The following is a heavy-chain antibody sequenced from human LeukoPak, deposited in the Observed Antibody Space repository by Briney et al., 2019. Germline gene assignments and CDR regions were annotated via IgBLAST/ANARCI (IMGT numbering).Heavy chain of an antibody. V-gene: IGHV3-53*01. CDR3: ARDLKTGGWCGDFDY. J-gene: IGHJ4*02. Sequence: PGGSLRLSCVASGFTVSSNYMSWVRQAPGKGLEWVSAIFSGGSTFYADSVTGRFTISRDNSKNTVYLEMNSLRAEDTAVYYCARDLKTGGWCGDFDYWGQGTLVTVSS. CDR2: IFSGGST. D-gene: IGHD6-19*01. CDR1: GFTVSSNY.